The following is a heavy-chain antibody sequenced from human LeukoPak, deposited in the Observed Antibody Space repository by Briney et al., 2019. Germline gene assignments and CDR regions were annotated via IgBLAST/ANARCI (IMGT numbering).Heavy chain of an antibody. D-gene: IGHD6-13*01. CDR1: GGSFSGDY. Sequence: SETLSLTCAVYGGSFSGDYWSWIRQPLGKGLEWIGEIHHSGSTNYNPSLKSRVTISVDTSKNQFSLKLTPVTAADTAVYYCARGSSLAAAGTGYSFDYWGQGTQVTVSS. CDR2: IHHSGST. J-gene: IGHJ4*02. V-gene: IGHV4-34*01. CDR3: ARGSSLAAAGTGYSFDY.